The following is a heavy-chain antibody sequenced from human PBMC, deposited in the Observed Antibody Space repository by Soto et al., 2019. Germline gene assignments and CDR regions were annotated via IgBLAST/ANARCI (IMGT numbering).Heavy chain of an antibody. CDR2: INAGNGNT. V-gene: IGHV1-3*01. CDR1: GYTFTSYA. D-gene: IGHD3-22*01. Sequence: ASVKVSCKASGYTFTSYAMHWVRQAPGQRLEWMGWINAGNGNTKYSQKFQGRVTITRDTSASTAYMELSSLRSEDTAVYYCARDADYYDSSGSDFDYWGQGTLVTVSS. CDR3: ARDADYYDSSGSDFDY. J-gene: IGHJ4*02.